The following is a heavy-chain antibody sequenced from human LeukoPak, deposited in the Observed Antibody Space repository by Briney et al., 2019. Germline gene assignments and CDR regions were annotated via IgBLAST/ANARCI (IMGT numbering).Heavy chain of an antibody. J-gene: IGHJ4*02. CDR3: ARVEAATTNPRFDF. D-gene: IGHD1-1*01. V-gene: IGHV4-31*03. CDR1: GASISGSGYY. CDR2: IGYSGDT. Sequence: SETLSLTCIVSGASISGSGYYWSWIRQRPGKGLDWIGYIGYSGDTYYNPSLKSRFFISVDTSKNQFSLRLSSVTAADTAVYYCARVEAATTNPRFDFWGQGTLVTVSS.